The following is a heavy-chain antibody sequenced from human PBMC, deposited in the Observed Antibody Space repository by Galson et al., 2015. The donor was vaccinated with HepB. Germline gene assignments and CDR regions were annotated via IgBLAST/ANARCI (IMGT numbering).Heavy chain of an antibody. D-gene: IGHD3-22*01. CDR2: IYSGGST. J-gene: IGHJ4*02. Sequence: SLRLSCAASGFTVSSNYMSWVRQAPGKGLEWVSIIYSGGSTFYADSVKGRFTISRDNSKNTLYLQMNSLRAEDTAVYYCASSPASYHYDSSGYYRFDYWGQGTLVTVSS. CDR1: GFTVSSNY. CDR3: ASSPASYHYDSSGYYRFDY. V-gene: IGHV3-66*01.